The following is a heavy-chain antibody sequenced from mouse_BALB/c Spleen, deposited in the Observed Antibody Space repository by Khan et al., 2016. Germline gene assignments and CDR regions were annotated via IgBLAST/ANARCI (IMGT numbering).Heavy chain of an antibody. J-gene: IGHJ1*01. V-gene: IGHV9-3-1*01. CDR2: INTYSGES. D-gene: IGHD1-1*01. CDR1: GYTFTNYG. CDR3: ARYRYYYGSSCSFDV. Sequence: QIQLVQSGPELKKPGKTVKISCKASGYTFTNYGMNWVKQAPGKGLKWMGWINTYSGESTYADDFKGRFAFSLETSANTAYLQINNINNEDTATYFCARYRYYYGSSCSFDVWGAGTTVTVSS.